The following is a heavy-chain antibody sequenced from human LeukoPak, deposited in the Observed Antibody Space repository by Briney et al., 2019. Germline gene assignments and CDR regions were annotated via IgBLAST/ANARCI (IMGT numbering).Heavy chain of an antibody. V-gene: IGHV3-21*01. D-gene: IGHD6-13*01. CDR1: GFTFSSYS. CDR2: VSSSSSYI. CDR3: ARDWPTIAAAGTIPEYFQH. Sequence: GWTVRLSCAASGFTFSSYSMNWVRQAPGKGMEWASSVSSSSSYIYYADSVKGRFTISRDNAKNSLYLQMNSLRAEDTAVYYCARDWPTIAAAGTIPEYFQHWGQGTLVTVSS. J-gene: IGHJ1*01.